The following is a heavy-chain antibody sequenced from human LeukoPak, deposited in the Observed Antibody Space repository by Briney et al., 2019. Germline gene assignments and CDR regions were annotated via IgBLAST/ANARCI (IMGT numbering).Heavy chain of an antibody. CDR3: ARDHYDILTGYPYGMDV. Sequence: TGGSLRLSCAASGFTFGSYGMHWVRQAPGKGLEWVAVIWYGGSNKYYADSVKGRFTISRDNSKNTLYLQMNSLRAEDTAVYYCARDHYDILTGYPYGMDVWGQGTTVTVSS. CDR1: GFTFGSYG. CDR2: IWYGGSNK. V-gene: IGHV3-33*08. J-gene: IGHJ6*02. D-gene: IGHD3-9*01.